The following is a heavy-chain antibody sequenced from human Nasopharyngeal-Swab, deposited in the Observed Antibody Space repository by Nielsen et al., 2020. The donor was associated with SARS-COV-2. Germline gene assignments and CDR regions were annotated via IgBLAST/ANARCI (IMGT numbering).Heavy chain of an antibody. CDR3: ARLKNSYYYGMDV. D-gene: IGHD2/OR15-2a*01. CDR1: GGSISSSGYY. CDR2: VYYSGST. J-gene: IGHJ6*02. Sequence: SETLSLTCTVSGGSISSSGYYWGWIRQPPGKGLEWIGNVYYSGSTYYNPSLKRRVTMSVDTSKIQFSLKLSSVTAADTAVYYCARLKNSYYYGMDVWGQGTTVTVSS. V-gene: IGHV4-39*01.